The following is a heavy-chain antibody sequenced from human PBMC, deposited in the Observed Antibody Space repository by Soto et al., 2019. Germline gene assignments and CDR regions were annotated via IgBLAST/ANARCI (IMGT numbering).Heavy chain of an antibody. D-gene: IGHD3-22*01. J-gene: IGHJ4*02. CDR1: GGSISSHY. CDR3: ARAYMYYDSSVWYFDY. V-gene: IGHV4-59*11. CDR2: IYYSGST. Sequence: SETLSLTCTVSGGSISSHYWTWIRQPPGKGLEWIGYIYYSGSTTYNPSLKSRVTISVDTSKNQFSLKLSFVTAADTAVYYCARAYMYYDSSVWYFDYWGQGTLVTVSS.